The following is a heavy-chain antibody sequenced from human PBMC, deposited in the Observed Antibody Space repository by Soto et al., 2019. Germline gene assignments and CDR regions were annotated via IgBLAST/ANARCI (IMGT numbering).Heavy chain of an antibody. CDR2: IWYDGSNK. Sequence: GGSLRLSCAASGFTFSSYGMHWVRQAPGKGLEWVAVIWYDGSNKYYADSVKGRFTISRDNSKNTLYLQMNSLRAEDTAVYYCARVSIINYYYMDVWGKGTTVTVSS. J-gene: IGHJ6*03. D-gene: IGHD3-10*01. CDR3: ARVSIINYYYMDV. V-gene: IGHV3-33*01. CDR1: GFTFSSYG.